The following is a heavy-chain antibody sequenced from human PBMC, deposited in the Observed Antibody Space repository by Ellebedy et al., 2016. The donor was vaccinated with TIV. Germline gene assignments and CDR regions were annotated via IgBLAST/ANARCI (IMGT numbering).Heavy chain of an antibody. D-gene: IGHD3-10*01. CDR3: ATNTVRGVVKAIRYLDL. J-gene: IGHJ2*01. CDR2: MYYGGST. CDR1: GGSINGGSFY. V-gene: IGHV4-39*01. Sequence: SETLSLTCSVSGGSINGGSFYWGWIRQPPGKGLEWIASMYYGGSTYYNPSLKSRVTISVDTSKNQLSLRLSSVTAADTAVYYCATNTVRGVVKAIRYLDLWGRGTLVTVSS.